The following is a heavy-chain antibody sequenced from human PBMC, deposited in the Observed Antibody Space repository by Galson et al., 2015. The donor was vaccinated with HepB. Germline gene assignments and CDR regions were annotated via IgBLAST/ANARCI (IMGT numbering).Heavy chain of an antibody. V-gene: IGHV1-24*01. CDR1: GYTLTELS. CDR2: FDPEDGET. Sequence: SVKVSCKVSGYTLTELSMHWVRQAPGKGLEWMGGFDPEDGETIYAQKFQGRVTMTEDTSTDTAYMELSSLRSEDTAVYYCATDRLLMITFGGVIGGFQHWGQGTLVTVSS. D-gene: IGHD3-16*02. J-gene: IGHJ1*01. CDR3: ATDRLLMITFGGVIGGFQH.